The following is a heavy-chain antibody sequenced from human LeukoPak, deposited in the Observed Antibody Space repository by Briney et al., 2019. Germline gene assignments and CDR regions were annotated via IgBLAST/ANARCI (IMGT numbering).Heavy chain of an antibody. J-gene: IGHJ4*02. Sequence: GGSLRLSCAVSGFTFSSYGMHWVRQAPGKVLEWVAFIRYDGSNKYYADSVKGRFTISRDNSKNTLYLQMNSLRAEDTAVYYCAKGSHDWADYWGQGTLVTVSS. CDR1: GFTFSSYG. V-gene: IGHV3-30*02. D-gene: IGHD3-16*01. CDR3: AKGSHDWADY. CDR2: IRYDGSNK.